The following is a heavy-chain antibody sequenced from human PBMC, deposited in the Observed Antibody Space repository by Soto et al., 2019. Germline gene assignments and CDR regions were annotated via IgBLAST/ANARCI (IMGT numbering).Heavy chain of an antibody. Sequence: QVQLVQSGAEEKKPGASVKVSCMPSGHSFSTYAMNWVRQAPGQRLEWMGWINGGNGNTRLSQKFQDRVTMTRDTPTSTAYMELRSLRSDDTAVYYCAMTLKGYFYGMDVWGQGTTVTVSS. J-gene: IGHJ6*02. CDR3: AMTLKGYFYGMDV. CDR1: GHSFSTYA. D-gene: IGHD2-21*02. CDR2: INGGNGNT. V-gene: IGHV1-3*05.